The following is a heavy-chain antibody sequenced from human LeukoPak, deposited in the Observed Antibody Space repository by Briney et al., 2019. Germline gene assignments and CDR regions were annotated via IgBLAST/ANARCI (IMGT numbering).Heavy chain of an antibody. D-gene: IGHD5-12*01. Sequence: GGSLRLSCAASGFTFGSFAMHWVRQAPGKGLEWVAVISFDGNDEYYADSVKGRFTISRDNSKNTLALQMNSLRGEDTAVYYCAKVDIVATIDAGRLVDYWGQGTLVTVSS. J-gene: IGHJ4*02. V-gene: IGHV3-30*01. CDR2: ISFDGNDE. CDR3: AKVDIVATIDAGRLVDY. CDR1: GFTFGSFA.